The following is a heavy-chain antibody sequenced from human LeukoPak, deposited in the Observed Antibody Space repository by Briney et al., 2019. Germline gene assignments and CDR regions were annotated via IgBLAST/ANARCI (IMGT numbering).Heavy chain of an antibody. D-gene: IGHD2-15*01. V-gene: IGHV3-7*01. J-gene: IGHJ4*02. CDR2: IKQDEIER. CDR1: GFTFTSYW. Sequence: GGSLRLSCAASGFTFTSYWMSWVRQAPGKGLEWVANIKQDEIERYFVDSVKGRFTLSRDNAKNSLYLQMNSLRAEDTAVYYCARGYCSGSSCYSGFYFDYWGQGALVTVSS. CDR3: ARGYCSGSSCYSGFYFDY.